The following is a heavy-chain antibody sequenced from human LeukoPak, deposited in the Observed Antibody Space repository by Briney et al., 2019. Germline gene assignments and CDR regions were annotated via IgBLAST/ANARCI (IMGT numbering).Heavy chain of an antibody. Sequence: GGTLRLSCAASGFSFSTHDMSWVRQAPGKGLEWISHISTTGSHIQYAGSLKGRFTVYRDNAKNSLYLQMNSLRVEDTAVYYCGRVGAFSVINYWGQGTLVTVSS. D-gene: IGHD3-10*01. V-gene: IGHV3-21*06. CDR2: ISTTGSHI. CDR3: GRVGAFSVINY. CDR1: GFSFSTHD. J-gene: IGHJ4*02.